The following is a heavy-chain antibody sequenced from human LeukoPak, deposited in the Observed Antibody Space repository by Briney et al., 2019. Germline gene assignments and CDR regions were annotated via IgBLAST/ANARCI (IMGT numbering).Heavy chain of an antibody. V-gene: IGHV3-23*01. D-gene: IGHD6-19*01. Sequence: GGSLTLSCAASGFTFSSYAMSWLRPAPGKGLEWVSAITGSGSNTYYPDSVKGRFTISRDNSKNTLYLQMNSLRAEDTAVYYCAKEKGYSSGWEHFDYWGQGTLVTVSS. CDR1: GFTFSSYA. CDR3: AKEKGYSSGWEHFDY. CDR2: ITGSGSNT. J-gene: IGHJ4*02.